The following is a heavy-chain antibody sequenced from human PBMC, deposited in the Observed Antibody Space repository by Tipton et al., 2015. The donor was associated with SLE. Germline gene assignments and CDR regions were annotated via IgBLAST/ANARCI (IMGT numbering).Heavy chain of an antibody. CDR1: GFIFSDYS. CDR3: ARVIAAPPYGMDV. Sequence: SLRLSCAASGFIFSDYSMNWVRQAPGKGLEWVSSISSSSRYIYHAESLKGRFTISRDNAKNSLYLQMNSLRAEDTAVYYCARVIAAPPYGMDVWGQGTTVTVSS. V-gene: IGHV3-21*01. D-gene: IGHD6-13*01. J-gene: IGHJ6*02. CDR2: ISSSSRYI.